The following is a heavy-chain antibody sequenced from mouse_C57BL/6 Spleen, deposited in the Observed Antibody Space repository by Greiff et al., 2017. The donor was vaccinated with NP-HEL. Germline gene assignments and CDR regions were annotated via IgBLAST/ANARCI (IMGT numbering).Heavy chain of an antibody. Sequence: RTGQGLEWIGEIYPRSGNTYYNEKFNGKATLPADNSSRTAYMELRSLTSEDSAVYFCASLTTVVATDYFDYWGQGTTLTVSS. CDR2: IYPRSGNT. D-gene: IGHD1-1*01. V-gene: IGHV1-81*01. CDR3: ASLTTVVATDYFDY. J-gene: IGHJ2*01.